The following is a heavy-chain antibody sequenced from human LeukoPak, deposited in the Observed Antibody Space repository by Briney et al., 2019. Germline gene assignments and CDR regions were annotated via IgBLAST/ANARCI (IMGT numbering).Heavy chain of an antibody. CDR2: IYTSGST. D-gene: IGHD2-21*02. J-gene: IGHJ5*02. V-gene: IGHV4-61*02. Sequence: TLSLTCTVSGGSISSGSYYWSWIRQPAGKGVEWIGRIYTSGSTNYNPSLKSRVTISVDTSKNQFSLKLSSVTAADTAVYYCARERTYCGGDCYGWFDPWGQGTLVTVSS. CDR1: GGSISSGSYY. CDR3: ARERTYCGGDCYGWFDP.